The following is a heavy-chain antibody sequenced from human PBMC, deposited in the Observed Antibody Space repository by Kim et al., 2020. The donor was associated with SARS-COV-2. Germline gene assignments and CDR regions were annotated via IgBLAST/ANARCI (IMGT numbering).Heavy chain of an antibody. Sequence: SETLSLTCAVSGGSISSGGYSWSWIRQPPGKGLEWIGYIYHSGSTYYNPSLKSRVTISVDRSKNQFSLKLSSVTAADTAVYYCASKRSYSSSSLDYWGRGTLVTVSS. CDR1: GGSISSGGYS. CDR3: ASKRSYSSSSLDY. V-gene: IGHV4-30-2*01. D-gene: IGHD6-6*01. CDR2: IYHSGST. J-gene: IGHJ4*02.